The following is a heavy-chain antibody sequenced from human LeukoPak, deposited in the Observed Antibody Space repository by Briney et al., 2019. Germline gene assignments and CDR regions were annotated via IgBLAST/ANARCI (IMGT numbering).Heavy chain of an antibody. Sequence: SQTLSLTCAISGESVSSNSAAWDWIRQSPSRGLEWLAKTYYRSKWYNDYAVSVKSRITINVDTSKNQFSLQLNSVTPDDTAVYYCARGYAKRFDPWGQGTLVTVSS. CDR1: GESVSSNSAA. CDR3: ARGYAKRFDP. D-gene: IGHD3-16*01. V-gene: IGHV6-1*01. CDR2: TYYRSKWYN. J-gene: IGHJ5*02.